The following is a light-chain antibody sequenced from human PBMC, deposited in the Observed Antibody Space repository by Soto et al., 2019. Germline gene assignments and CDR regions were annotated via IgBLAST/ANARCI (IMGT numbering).Light chain of an antibody. V-gene: IGKV1-17*03. CDR3: LQHKTYPLT. CDR2: GAS. J-gene: IGKJ4*01. Sequence: DIRMSQSPCARSASVGDRVSSTCRASQGISNYFGWFQQKPGKVPKRLIYGASTLQSGVPSSSSGSGSGTEFTLTISSLQPEDFATYYCLQHKTYPLTFGGGTKVDI. CDR1: QGISNY.